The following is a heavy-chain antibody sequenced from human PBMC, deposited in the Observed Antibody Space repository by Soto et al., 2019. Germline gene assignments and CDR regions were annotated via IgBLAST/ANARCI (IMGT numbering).Heavy chain of an antibody. CDR3: ARPLVGALGYFDY. Sequence: ASVKGSCKASGYTFTGYYMHWVRQAPGQGLEWMGWINPNSGGTNYAQKFQGRVTMTRDTSISTAYMELSRLRSDDTAVYYCARPLVGALGYFDYWGQGTLVTVSS. CDR1: GYTFTGYY. CDR2: INPNSGGT. D-gene: IGHD1-26*01. V-gene: IGHV1-2*02. J-gene: IGHJ4*02.